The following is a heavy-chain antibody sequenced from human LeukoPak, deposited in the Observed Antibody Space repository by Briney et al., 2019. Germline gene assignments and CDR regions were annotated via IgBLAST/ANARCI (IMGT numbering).Heavy chain of an antibody. CDR2: ISSSDSYM. V-gene: IGHV3-21*01. CDR1: GFTFNYS. D-gene: IGHD1-1*01. CDR3: ARESGNDYGEGFDI. J-gene: IGHJ3*02. Sequence: GGSLRLSCVGSGFTFNYSMNWVRQAPGKGLEWVLSISSSDSYMFYADSVQGRFTISRDSAKNSPYLQMNSLRADDTAVYYCARESGNDYGEGFDIWGQGTMVTVSS.